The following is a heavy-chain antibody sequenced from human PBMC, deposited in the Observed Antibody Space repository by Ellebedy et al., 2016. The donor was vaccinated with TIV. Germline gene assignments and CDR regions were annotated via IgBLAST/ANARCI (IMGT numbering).Heavy chain of an antibody. Sequence: GESLKISCAASGFSFRSYWMSWVRQAPGKGLKWVANIYQDGSDQYYVDSVKGRFTISRDNANKSLFLQMNSLRVEDTAVYYCARRGSYGDYAVQVNSWFDTWGQGTLVTVSS. CDR2: IYQDGSDQ. D-gene: IGHD4-17*01. V-gene: IGHV3-7*01. J-gene: IGHJ5*02. CDR1: GFSFRSYW. CDR3: ARRGSYGDYAVQVNSWFDT.